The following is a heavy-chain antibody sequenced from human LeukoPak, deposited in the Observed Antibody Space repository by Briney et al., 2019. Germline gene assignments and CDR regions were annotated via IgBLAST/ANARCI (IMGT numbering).Heavy chain of an antibody. CDR2: INPSGGST. J-gene: IGHJ6*02. CDR1: GYTFTSYY. V-gene: IGHV1-46*03. D-gene: IGHD4-17*01. Sequence: GASVKVSCKASGYTFTSYYMHWVRQAPGQGLEWMGMINPSGGSTTYAQKFQGRVAMTRDTSTSTVYMALSSLRSEDSAVYYCASPQSYSGDLYYYAMDVWGQGTTVTVSS. CDR3: ASPQSYSGDLYYYAMDV.